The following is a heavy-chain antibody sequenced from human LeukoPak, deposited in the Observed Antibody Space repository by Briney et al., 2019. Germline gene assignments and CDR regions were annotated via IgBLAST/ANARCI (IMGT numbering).Heavy chain of an antibody. J-gene: IGHJ4*02. CDR3: AKPSEANWGDYY. V-gene: IGHV3-74*01. CDR2: INTDGSST. CDR1: GFTFSSYW. Sequence: GGSLRLSCAASGFTFSSYWMHWVRQAPGKGLVWVSRINTDGSSTSYADSVKGRFTISRDNAKNTLYLQMNSLRAEDTAVYYCAKPSEANWGDYYWGQGTLVTVSS. D-gene: IGHD7-27*01.